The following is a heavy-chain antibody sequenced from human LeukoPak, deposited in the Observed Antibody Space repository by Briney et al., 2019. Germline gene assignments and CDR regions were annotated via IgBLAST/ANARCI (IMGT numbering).Heavy chain of an antibody. D-gene: IGHD3-22*01. Sequence: GASVKVSCKASGYTFTGYYMHWVRQAPGQGLEWMGWISAYNGNTNYAQKLQGRVSMTTDTSTSTAYMELRSLRSDDTAVYYCARDGFEYYYDTSGYQFDYWGQGTLVTVSS. CDR1: GYTFTGYY. CDR3: ARDGFEYYYDTSGYQFDY. V-gene: IGHV1-18*04. CDR2: ISAYNGNT. J-gene: IGHJ4*02.